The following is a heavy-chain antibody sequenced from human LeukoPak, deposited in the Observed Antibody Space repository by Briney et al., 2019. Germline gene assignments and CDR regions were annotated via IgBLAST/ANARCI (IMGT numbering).Heavy chain of an antibody. CDR2: IRYDGSNK. D-gene: IGHD3-10*01. J-gene: IGHJ4*02. V-gene: IGHV3-30*02. CDR3: AKVKGSISPFDY. CDR1: GFTFSSYG. Sequence: PGGFLRLSCAASGFTFSSYGMHWVRQAPGKGLEWVAFIRYDGSNKYYADSVKGRFTISRDNSKNTLYLQMNSLRAEDTAVYYCAKVKGSISPFDYWGQGTLVTVSS.